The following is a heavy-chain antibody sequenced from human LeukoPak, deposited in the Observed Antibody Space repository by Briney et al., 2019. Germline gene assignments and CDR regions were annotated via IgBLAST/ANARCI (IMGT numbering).Heavy chain of an antibody. V-gene: IGHV1-2*02. J-gene: IGHJ4*02. CDR3: ARAFTMIVVVPDY. Sequence: ASVKVSCKASGYAFTSYYMHWVRQAPGQGLEWMGWINPNSGGTNYAQKFQGRVTMTRDTSTSTVYMELSSLRSEDTAVYYCARAFTMIVVVPDYWGQGTLVTVSS. D-gene: IGHD3-22*01. CDR1: GYAFTSYY. CDR2: INPNSGGT.